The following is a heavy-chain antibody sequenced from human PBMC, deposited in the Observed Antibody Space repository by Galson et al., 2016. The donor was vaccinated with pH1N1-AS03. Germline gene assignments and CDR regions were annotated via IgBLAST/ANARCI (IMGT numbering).Heavy chain of an antibody. J-gene: IGHJ4*02. V-gene: IGHV3-48*04. D-gene: IGHD3-16*01. CDR2: ISISSRTR. Sequence: SLRLSCAASGFSFSSYSMNWVRQAPGKGLEWVSDISISSRTRNYADSVKGRFTISRDNAKNSLFLQMNSLRGEDTAVYYCAREGAMITFGGAGPASDYWGQGTLVTVSS. CDR1: GFSFSSYS. CDR3: AREGAMITFGGAGPASDY.